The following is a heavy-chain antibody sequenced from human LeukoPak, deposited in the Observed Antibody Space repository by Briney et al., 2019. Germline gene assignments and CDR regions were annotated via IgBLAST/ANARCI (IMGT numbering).Heavy chain of an antibody. CDR1: RFTFNNFA. J-gene: IGHJ4*02. CDR2: VSGSGSSI. D-gene: IGHD3-10*01. Sequence: PGCSLRVSCAASRFTFNNFAMILLRHAPADALEGVSAVSGSGSSIYYAASVKGRLTISRDTSKSTLSLQMSSLRAEDTAIYYCARGRYGSGICYFDYWGQGTLVTVSS. V-gene: IGHV3-23*01. CDR3: ARGRYGSGICYFDY.